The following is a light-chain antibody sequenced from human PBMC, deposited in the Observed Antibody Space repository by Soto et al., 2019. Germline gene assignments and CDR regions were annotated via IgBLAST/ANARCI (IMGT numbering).Light chain of an antibody. J-gene: IGKJ1*01. CDR2: AAS. V-gene: IGKV1-39*01. Sequence: DIQMTQSPSSLSASVGDRVTITCRASQTISNYLNWYQQKPGKAPKLLIYAASSLQSGVPLRFSGSGSGTDFTLTISSLQPVDFVTYYCQQSYITPETFGQGTKVEVK. CDR1: QTISNY. CDR3: QQSYITPET.